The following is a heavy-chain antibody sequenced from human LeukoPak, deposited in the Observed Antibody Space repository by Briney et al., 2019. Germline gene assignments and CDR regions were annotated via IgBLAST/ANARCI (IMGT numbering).Heavy chain of an antibody. CDR1: GYSFTTYW. J-gene: IGHJ4*02. V-gene: IGHV5-51*01. Sequence: GESLKISCRGSGYSFTTYWIGWVRQMPGEGLEWMGIIYPGDSDTRYTPSFQGQVTLSADKSINTAYLQWRSLKASDTAMYYCARRQGCSSTSCPPDYWGQGTLVTVSP. CDR2: IYPGDSDT. CDR3: ARRQGCSSTSCPPDY. D-gene: IGHD2-2*01.